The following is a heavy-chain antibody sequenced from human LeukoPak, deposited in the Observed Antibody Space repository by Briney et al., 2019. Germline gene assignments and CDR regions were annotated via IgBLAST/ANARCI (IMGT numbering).Heavy chain of an antibody. V-gene: IGHV1-69*05. J-gene: IGHJ5*02. Sequence: GASVKVSCKASGGTFSSYAISWVQQAPGQGLEWMGGIIPIFGTANYAQKFQGRVIMTSNTSTNTAYMELSGLTSDDTAVYFCARDRRLFTAPAGTGWLDPWGQGTLVSVSS. CDR1: GGTFSSYA. CDR2: IIPIFGTA. D-gene: IGHD6-25*01. CDR3: ARDRRLFTAPAGTGWLDP.